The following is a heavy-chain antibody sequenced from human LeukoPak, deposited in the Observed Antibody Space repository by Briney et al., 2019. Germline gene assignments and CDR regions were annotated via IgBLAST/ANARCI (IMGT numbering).Heavy chain of an antibody. Sequence: ALVTVSCKASGYTFTGYSMHWVRQAPGQGLEWMGWINPNSGDTHYAQKFQGRVTMTRDTSISTAYMELSKLTSDDTALYYCAAAPITGETHYYYYYYMDVWGKGTAVPVSS. J-gene: IGHJ6*03. CDR3: AAAPITGETHYYYYYYMDV. CDR2: INPNSGDT. V-gene: IGHV1-2*02. CDR1: GYTFTGYS. D-gene: IGHD7-27*01.